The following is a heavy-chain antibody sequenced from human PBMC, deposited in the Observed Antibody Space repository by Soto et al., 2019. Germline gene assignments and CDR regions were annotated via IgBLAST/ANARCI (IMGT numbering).Heavy chain of an antibody. Sequence: GESVKISCKGSGYSFTSYWIGWVRQMPGKGLEWMGIIYPGDSDTRYSPSFQGQVAFSADKSISTAYLQWSGLKASDTAIYYCARRLSTGWFFDFWGQGTLVTVS. J-gene: IGHJ4*02. V-gene: IGHV5-51*01. D-gene: IGHD6-19*01. CDR1: GYSFTSYW. CDR2: IYPGDSDT. CDR3: ARRLSTGWFFDF.